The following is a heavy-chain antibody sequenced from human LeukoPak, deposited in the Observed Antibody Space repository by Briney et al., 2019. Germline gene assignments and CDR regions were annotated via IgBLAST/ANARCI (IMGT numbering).Heavy chain of an antibody. CDR2: INHSGST. V-gene: IGHV4-34*01. CDR1: GGSFSGYC. Sequence: SETLSLTCAVYGGSFSGYCWSWIRQPPGKGLEWIGEINHSGSTNYNPSLKSRVTISVDTSKNQFSLKLSSVTAADTAVYYCARDPRWYYFDYWGQGTLVTVSS. J-gene: IGHJ4*02. D-gene: IGHD6-13*01. CDR3: ARDPRWYYFDY.